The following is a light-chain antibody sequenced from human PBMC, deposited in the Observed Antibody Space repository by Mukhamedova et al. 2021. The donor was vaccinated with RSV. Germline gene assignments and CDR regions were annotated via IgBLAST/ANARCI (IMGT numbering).Light chain of an antibody. J-gene: IGKJ1*01. CDR3: QQYYNWWA. V-gene: IGKV3-15*01. Sequence: LAWFQHKPGLAPRLLIYGASTRATNIPARFSGSGSGTEFTLTISSMQSEDFAVYYCQQYYNWWAFGQGTKVEIK. CDR2: GAS.